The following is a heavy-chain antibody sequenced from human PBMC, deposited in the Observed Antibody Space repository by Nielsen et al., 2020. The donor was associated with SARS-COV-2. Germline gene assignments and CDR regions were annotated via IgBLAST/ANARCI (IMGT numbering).Heavy chain of an antibody. V-gene: IGHV4-30-4*01. CDR1: GGSISSGDYY. CDR3: AIQAAVEDYYYYMDV. J-gene: IGHJ6*03. CDR2: MYYSGST. Sequence: SETLSLTCTVSGGSISSGDYYWSWIRQPPGKGLEWIGYMYYSGSTYYNPSLKSRVTISVDTSKNQFSLKLSSVTAADTAVYYCAIQAAVEDYYYYMDVWGKGTTVTVSS.